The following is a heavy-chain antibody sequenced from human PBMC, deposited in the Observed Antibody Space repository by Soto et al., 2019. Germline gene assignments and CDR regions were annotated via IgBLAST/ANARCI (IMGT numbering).Heavy chain of an antibody. Sequence: GGSLRLSCAASGFTFDDYAMHWVRQAPGKGLEWVSGISWNSGSIGYADSVKGRFTISRDNAKNSLYLQMNSLRAEDTALYYCAKEGAAAGNKKYYFDYWGQGTLVTVSS. D-gene: IGHD6-13*01. J-gene: IGHJ4*02. V-gene: IGHV3-9*01. CDR2: ISWNSGSI. CDR3: AKEGAAAGNKKYYFDY. CDR1: GFTFDDYA.